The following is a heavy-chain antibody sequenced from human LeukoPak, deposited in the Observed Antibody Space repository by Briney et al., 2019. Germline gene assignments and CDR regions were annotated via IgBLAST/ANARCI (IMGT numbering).Heavy chain of an antibody. Sequence: GGSLRLSCAASGCRFNRFSMSRVRQTPGKGLEWVANIKQDGSQKEYADSVKGRFAISRDNASNFLDLQMNSLRAEDTGVYYCASVDFDNNAHYHYYLPNWGQGTRVTVSS. CDR3: ASVDFDNNAHYHYYLPN. CDR2: IKQDGSQK. CDR1: GCRFNRFS. V-gene: IGHV3-7*01. D-gene: IGHD2/OR15-2a*01. J-gene: IGHJ4*02.